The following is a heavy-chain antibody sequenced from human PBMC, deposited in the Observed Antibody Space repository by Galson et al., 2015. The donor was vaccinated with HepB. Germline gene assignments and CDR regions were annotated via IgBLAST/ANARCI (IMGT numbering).Heavy chain of an antibody. Sequence: SVKVSCKVSGYTLTELSMHWVRQAPGKGLEWMGGFDPEDGETIYAQKFQGRVTMTEDTSTDTAYMELSSLRSEDTAVYYCATALLGGRWFDPWGQGTLVTVSS. J-gene: IGHJ5*02. CDR3: ATALLGGRWFDP. V-gene: IGHV1-24*01. D-gene: IGHD3-16*01. CDR1: GYTLTELS. CDR2: FDPEDGET.